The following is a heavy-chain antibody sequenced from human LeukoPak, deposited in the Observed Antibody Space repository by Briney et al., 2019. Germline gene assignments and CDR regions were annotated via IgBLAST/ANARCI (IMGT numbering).Heavy chain of an antibody. V-gene: IGHV1-24*01. D-gene: IGHD3-9*01. J-gene: IGHJ6*02. Sequence: ASVKVSCKVSGYTLTELSMHWVRQAPGKGLEWMGGFDPEDGETIYAQKFQGRVTMTEDTSTDTAYMELSRLRSEDTAVYYCATPGLTRYFYWLMRRCYYYGMDVWGQGTTVTVSS. CDR2: FDPEDGET. CDR3: ATPGLTRYFYWLMRRCYYYGMDV. CDR1: GYTLTELS.